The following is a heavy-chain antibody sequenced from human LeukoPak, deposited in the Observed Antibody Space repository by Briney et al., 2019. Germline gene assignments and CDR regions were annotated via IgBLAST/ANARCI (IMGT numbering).Heavy chain of an antibody. V-gene: IGHV3-7*01. J-gene: IGHJ4*02. CDR3: AKVANYHYGSETYYFFEH. CDR1: GFTFTTYW. CDR2: IKQDGTEK. D-gene: IGHD3-10*01. Sequence: QSGGSVRLSCAASGFTFTTYWMSWVRQAPGKGLEWVANIKQDGTEKYYVDSVKGRFTISRDNAKNSLYLQMNSLRVEDTAVYYCAKVANYHYGSETYYFFEHWDQGTPVTASS.